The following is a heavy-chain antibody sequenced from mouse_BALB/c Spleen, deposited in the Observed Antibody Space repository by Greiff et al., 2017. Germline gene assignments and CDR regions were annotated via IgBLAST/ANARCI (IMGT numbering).Heavy chain of an antibody. Sequence: EVMLVESGGGLVQPGGSRKLSCAASGFTFSSFGMHWVRQAPEKGLEWVAYISSGSSTIYYADTVKGRFTISRDNPKNTLFLQMTSLRSEDTAMYYCATGTYFDYWGQGTTLTVSS. CDR2: ISSGSSTI. CDR3: ATGTYFDY. V-gene: IGHV5-17*02. J-gene: IGHJ2*01. D-gene: IGHD4-1*01. CDR1: GFTFSSFG.